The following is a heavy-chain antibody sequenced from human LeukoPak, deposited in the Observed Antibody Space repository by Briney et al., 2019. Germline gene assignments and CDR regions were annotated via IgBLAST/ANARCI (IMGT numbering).Heavy chain of an antibody. CDR3: ARLGYSGYGWAFDI. J-gene: IGHJ3*02. CDR2: IYYSGST. CDR1: GGSISSYY. V-gene: IGHV4-59*08. D-gene: IGHD5-12*01. Sequence: SETLSLTCTVSGGSISSYYWSWIRQPPGKGLEWIGYIYYSGSTNYNPSLKSRVTISVDTSKNQFSLKLSSVTAAVTAVYYCARLGYSGYGWAFDIWGQGTMVTVSS.